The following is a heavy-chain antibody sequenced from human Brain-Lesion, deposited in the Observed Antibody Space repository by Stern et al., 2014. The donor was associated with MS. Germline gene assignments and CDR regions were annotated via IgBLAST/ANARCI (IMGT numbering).Heavy chain of an antibody. V-gene: IGHV4-39*01. CDR3: AGEEDIRYCSGGSCTGNWFDP. Sequence: QVQLQESGPGLVKPSETLSLTCTVAGGSVSSTSYAWAWIRQPPGKGLEWIGTIYYSGKPYYSPFLKSRLTLFLDTSKNQFSLPLRSVTAADTAVYYCAGEEDIRYCSGGSCTGNWFDPWGQGTLVTVSS. CDR2: IYYSGKP. J-gene: IGHJ5*02. CDR1: GGSVSSTSYA. D-gene: IGHD2-15*01.